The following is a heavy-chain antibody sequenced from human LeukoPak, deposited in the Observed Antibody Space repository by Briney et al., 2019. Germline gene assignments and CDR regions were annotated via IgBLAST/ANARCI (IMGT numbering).Heavy chain of an antibody. J-gene: IGHJ5*02. D-gene: IGHD1-26*01. V-gene: IGHV1-69*06. CDR1: RYTFTGYY. CDR3: ARDQGGWFDP. CDR2: IIPIFGTA. Sequence: GASVKVSCKASRYTFTGYYMHWVRQAPGQGLEWMGGIIPIFGTANYAQKFQGRVTITADKSTSTAYMELSSLRSEDTAVYYCARDQGGWFDPWGQGTLVTVSS.